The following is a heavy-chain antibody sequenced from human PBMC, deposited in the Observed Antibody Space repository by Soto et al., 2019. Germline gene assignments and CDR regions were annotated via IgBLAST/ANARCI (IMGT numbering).Heavy chain of an antibody. D-gene: IGHD3-10*01. Sequence: EVQLVESGGGLVQPGGSLRLSCAASGFTVSSNYLNWVRQAPGKGLEWVSVIYSGGSTDYADSVKGRFSISRDNSENTLFLQMNSLRAEDTAVYYCAGGDMVRGLDYYGMDVWGQGTTVTVSS. J-gene: IGHJ6*02. CDR3: AGGDMVRGLDYYGMDV. V-gene: IGHV3-66*01. CDR2: IYSGGST. CDR1: GFTVSSNY.